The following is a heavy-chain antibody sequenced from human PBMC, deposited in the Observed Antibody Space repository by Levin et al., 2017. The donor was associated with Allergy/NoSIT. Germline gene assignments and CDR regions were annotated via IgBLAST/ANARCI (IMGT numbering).Heavy chain of an antibody. CDR1: GYTFTSYD. CDR2: MNPNTGSA. Sequence: PGESLKISCKASGYTFTSYDINWVRQATGQGLEWMGWMNPNTGSAGYVQRFQGRVTMTRDTSTSTAYMELTSLTSEDTAVYFCARTDHYYAGSRTVDFWGQGTLVTVSS. CDR3: ARTDHYYAGSRTVDF. J-gene: IGHJ4*02. V-gene: IGHV1-8*01. D-gene: IGHD3-10*01.